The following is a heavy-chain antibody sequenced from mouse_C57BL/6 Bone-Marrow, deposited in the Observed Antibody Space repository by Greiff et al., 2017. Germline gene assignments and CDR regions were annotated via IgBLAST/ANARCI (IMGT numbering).Heavy chain of an antibody. J-gene: IGHJ4*01. CDR1: GYTFTSYW. CDR3: AARYIWLSIDY. Sequence: QVQLQQPGAELVKPGASVTLSCKASGYTFTSYWMHWVKQRPGRGLEWIGRIDPNSGGTKYNEKFKSKATLTVDKPSSTAYMQLSSRTSEDSAVYYCAARYIWLSIDYWGQGTSVSVSS. V-gene: IGHV1-72*01. D-gene: IGHD1-3*01. CDR2: IDPNSGGT.